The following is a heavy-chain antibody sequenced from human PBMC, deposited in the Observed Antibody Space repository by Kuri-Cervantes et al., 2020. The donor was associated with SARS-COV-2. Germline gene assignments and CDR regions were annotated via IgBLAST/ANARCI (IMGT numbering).Heavy chain of an antibody. CDR2: ISYDGSNK. CDR1: GLTFSSYG. D-gene: IGHD6-19*01. CDR3: AKSSGTADGGFDP. V-gene: IGHV3-30*18. Sequence: LSLTCAASGLTFSSYGMHWVRQAPGKGLEWVAVISYDGSNKYYADSVKGRFTISRDNSKNTLYLQMNSLRAEDTAVYYCAKSSGTADGGFDPWGQGTLVTVSS. J-gene: IGHJ5*02.